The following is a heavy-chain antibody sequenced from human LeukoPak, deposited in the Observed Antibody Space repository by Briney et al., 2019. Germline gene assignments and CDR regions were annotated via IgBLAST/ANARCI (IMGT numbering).Heavy chain of an antibody. CDR1: GGSFSGYY. J-gene: IGHJ5*02. D-gene: IGHD1-7*01. Sequence: PSETLSLTCAVYGGSFSGYYWSWIRQPPGKGLEWIGEINHSGSTNYNPSLKSRVTISVDTSKNQFSLKLSSVTAADTAVYYCARGGLTGTTTNWFDPWGQGTLVTVSS. CDR3: ARGGLTGTTTNWFDP. CDR2: INHSGST. V-gene: IGHV4-34*01.